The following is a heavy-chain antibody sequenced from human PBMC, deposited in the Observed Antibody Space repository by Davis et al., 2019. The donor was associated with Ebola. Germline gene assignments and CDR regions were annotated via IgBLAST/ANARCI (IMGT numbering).Heavy chain of an antibody. J-gene: IGHJ5*02. CDR3: AKGGGTSSSDFRRT. CDR1: GFTFSGYS. D-gene: IGHD6-6*01. CDR2: ISGSGGRT. V-gene: IGHV3-23*01. Sequence: GGSLRLSCAASGFTFSGYSMNWVRQAPGKGLEWVSGISGSGGRTYYADSVKGRFTISRDNSKNTLYLQMNSLRAEDTAVYYCAKGGGTSSSDFRRTWGQGTLVTVSS.